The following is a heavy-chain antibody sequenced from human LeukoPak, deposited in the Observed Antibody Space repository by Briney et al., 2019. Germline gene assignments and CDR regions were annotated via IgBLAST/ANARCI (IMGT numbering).Heavy chain of an antibody. CDR2: ISGSGGST. J-gene: IGHJ4*02. Sequence: GGSLRLSCAASGFTLSSYAMSWVCQARGKGLEWVSAISGSGGSTYYADSVKGRFTISRDNSKNTLYLQMNSLRAEDTAVYYCAKDRIAVAGLLFDYWGQGTLVTVSS. CDR3: AKDRIAVAGLLFDY. CDR1: GFTLSSYA. V-gene: IGHV3-23*01. D-gene: IGHD6-19*01.